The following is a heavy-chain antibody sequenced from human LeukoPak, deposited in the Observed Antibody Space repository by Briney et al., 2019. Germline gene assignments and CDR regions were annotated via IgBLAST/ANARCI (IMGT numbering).Heavy chain of an antibody. CDR1: GFTFSSYA. D-gene: IGHD1-26*01. CDR3: AEGSGSLDY. CDR2: ISGSGGPT. J-gene: IGHJ4*02. V-gene: IGHV3-23*01. Sequence: GGSLRLSCAASGFTFSSYAMSWVRQAPGKXLEWVSVISGSGGPTYYADSVKGRFTISRDSSKNTVYLQMNSLRAEDTAVYYCAEGSGSLDYWGQGTLVTVSS.